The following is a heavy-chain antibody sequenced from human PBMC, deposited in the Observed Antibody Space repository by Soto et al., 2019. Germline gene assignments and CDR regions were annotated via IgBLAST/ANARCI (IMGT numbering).Heavy chain of an antibody. J-gene: IGHJ4*02. V-gene: IGHV3-30*18. CDR1: GFTFSSYG. CDR2: ISYDGSNK. Sequence: QVQLVESGGGVVQPGRSLRLSCAASGFTFSSYGMHWVRQAPGKGLEWVAVISYDGSNKYYADSVKGRFTISRDNSKNTLYLQMNSLRAEDTVVYYCAKDLDIVVVVAATEIDYWGQGTLVTVSS. CDR3: AKDLDIVVVVAATEIDY. D-gene: IGHD2-15*01.